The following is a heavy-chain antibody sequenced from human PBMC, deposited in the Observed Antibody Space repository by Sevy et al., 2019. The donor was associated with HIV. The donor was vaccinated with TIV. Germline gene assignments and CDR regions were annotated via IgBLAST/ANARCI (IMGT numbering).Heavy chain of an antibody. J-gene: IGHJ6*03. CDR2: IRSKAYGGTT. CDR1: GFTFGDYA. CDR3: TRIPFRDYYYYYMDV. Sequence: GGSLRLSCTASGFTFGDYAMSWVRQAPGKGLEWVGFIRSKAYGGTTEYAGSVKGRFTIQKDDSKSIAYLQMNSLKTEDTAVYYCTRIPFRDYYYYYMDVWGKGTTVTVSS. V-gene: IGHV3-49*04.